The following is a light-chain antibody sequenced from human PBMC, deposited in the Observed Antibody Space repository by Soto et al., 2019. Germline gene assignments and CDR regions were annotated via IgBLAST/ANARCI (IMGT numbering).Light chain of an antibody. J-gene: IGKJ1*01. CDR2: AAS. CDR3: QKYNNAPWT. Sequence: DIQMTQSPSSLSASIGDRVIITCRASQGISNYLAWYQQKPGTVPKLLIYAASTVQSGVPSRFSGSGFGTDLTLAIASLQPEDFATYYCQKYNNAPWTFGQGTKVEI. V-gene: IGKV1-27*01. CDR1: QGISNY.